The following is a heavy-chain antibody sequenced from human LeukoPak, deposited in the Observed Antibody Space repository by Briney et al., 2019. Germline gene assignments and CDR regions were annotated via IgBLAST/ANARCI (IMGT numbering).Heavy chain of an antibody. CDR3: ARRIGDSYFYGMDL. D-gene: IGHD3-16*02. V-gene: IGHV3-73*01. CDR1: GFIFSTSP. J-gene: IGHJ6*02. Sequence: GGSLRLSCAASGFIFSTSPIHWVRQAPGKGLEWVGRIRSKEYSYATACAESLRGRCTVSRDDSENTAYLQMSSLKTEDTAVYYCARRIGDSYFYGMDLWGQGTPVTVSS. CDR2: IRSKEYSYAT.